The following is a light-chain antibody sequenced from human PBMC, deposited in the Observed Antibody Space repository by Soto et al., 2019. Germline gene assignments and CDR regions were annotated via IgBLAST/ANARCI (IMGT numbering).Light chain of an antibody. Sequence: QSVLTQPASVSGSPGQSVTIPCTGTNSDLGNYKYVSWYQQYPGKPPQLLIYEVTNRPLGVSNRFSGSKSGNTASLTISGLQAEDEADYYCSSYTTPITVFGGGTKLTVL. CDR1: NSDLGNYKY. CDR3: SSYTTPITV. CDR2: EVT. V-gene: IGLV2-14*01. J-gene: IGLJ3*02.